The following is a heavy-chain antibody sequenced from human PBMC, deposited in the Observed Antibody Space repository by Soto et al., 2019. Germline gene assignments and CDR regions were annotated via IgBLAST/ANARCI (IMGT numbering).Heavy chain of an antibody. J-gene: IGHJ4*02. CDR3: AKVGSGWTGGTDY. D-gene: IGHD6-19*01. Sequence: QVQLQESGPGLVKPSETLSLTCTVSGGSITSYYWSWIRQPPGKGLEWIGQIYYSGSTNYNPSLKSRVTISVDTSKNQFSLRLSSVTAADTAVYYCAKVGSGWTGGTDYWGQGTLVTVSS. CDR2: IYYSGST. CDR1: GGSITSYY. V-gene: IGHV4-59*01.